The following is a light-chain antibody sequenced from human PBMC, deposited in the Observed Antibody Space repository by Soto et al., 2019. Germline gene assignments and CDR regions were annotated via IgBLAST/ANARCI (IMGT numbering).Light chain of an antibody. CDR1: SSDVGSSNL. Sequence: QSALTQPASVSGSPGQSITISCTGTSSDVGSSNLVSWYQQHPGKAPKFMIYEVTKRPSGVSNRFSGSKSGNTASLTISGLQAEDEADYYCCSYADSSTWVFGGGTKLTVL. CDR2: EVT. J-gene: IGLJ3*02. V-gene: IGLV2-23*02. CDR3: CSYADSSTWV.